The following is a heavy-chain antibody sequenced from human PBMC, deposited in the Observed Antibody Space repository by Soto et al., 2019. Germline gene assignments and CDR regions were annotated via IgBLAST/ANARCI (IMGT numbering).Heavy chain of an antibody. Sequence: SETLSLTCAVYGGSFSGYYWSWIRQPPGKGLEWIGEINHSGSTNYNPSLKSRVTISVDTSKNQFSLKLSSVTAADTAVYYCARDLDHIAAAVKDWFDPWGQGTLVTVSS. CDR2: INHSGST. CDR1: GGSFSGYY. D-gene: IGHD6-13*01. V-gene: IGHV4-34*01. CDR3: ARDLDHIAAAVKDWFDP. J-gene: IGHJ5*02.